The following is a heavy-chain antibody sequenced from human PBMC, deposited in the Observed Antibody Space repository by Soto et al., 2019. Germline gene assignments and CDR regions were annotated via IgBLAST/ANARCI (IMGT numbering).Heavy chain of an antibody. Sequence: SETLSLTCTVSGGSISSGGYYWSWIRQHPGKGLEWIGYIYYSGSTYYNPSLKSRVTISVDTSKNQFSLKLSSVTAADTAVYYCATTPTVTTNWWFDPWGQGTLVTVSS. J-gene: IGHJ5*02. CDR2: IYYSGST. D-gene: IGHD4-4*01. CDR1: GGSISSGGYY. CDR3: ATTPTVTTNWWFDP. V-gene: IGHV4-31*03.